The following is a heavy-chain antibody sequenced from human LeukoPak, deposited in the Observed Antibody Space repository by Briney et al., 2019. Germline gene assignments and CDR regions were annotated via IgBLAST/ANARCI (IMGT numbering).Heavy chain of an antibody. V-gene: IGHV4-59*08. CDR1: GGSISSYY. D-gene: IGHD3-9*01. Sequence: SETLSLTCTVSGGSISSYYWSWIRQPPGKGLEWIGYIYYSGSTNYNPSLKSRVTIPVDTSKNQFSLKLSSVTAADTAVYYCARPTYDILTGYPPPFDYWGQGTLVTVSS. CDR3: ARPTYDILTGYPPPFDY. J-gene: IGHJ4*02. CDR2: IYYSGST.